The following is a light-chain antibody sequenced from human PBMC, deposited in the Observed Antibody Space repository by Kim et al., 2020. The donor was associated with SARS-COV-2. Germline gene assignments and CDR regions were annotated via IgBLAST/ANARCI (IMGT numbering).Light chain of an antibody. CDR3: AAWDDSLNGPV. CDR1: SSNIGSNT. Sequence: QSVLTQPPSASGTPGQRVNISCSGSSSNIGSNTVNWYQQPPGTAPKLLIYSNNQRPSGVPDRFSGSKSGTSASLAISGLQSEDEADYYCAAWDDSLNGPVFGTGTKVTVL. CDR2: SNN. J-gene: IGLJ1*01. V-gene: IGLV1-44*01.